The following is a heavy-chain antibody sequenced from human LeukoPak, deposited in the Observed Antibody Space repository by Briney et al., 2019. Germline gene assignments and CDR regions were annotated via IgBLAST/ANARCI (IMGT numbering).Heavy chain of an antibody. Sequence: PSETLSLTSTVSGGSISSGDYYWSWIRRHPGKGLEWIGYIYYSGSTYYNPSLKSRVTISVDTSKNQFSLKLSSVTAADTAVYYCARSGYWAAFDIWGQGTMVTVSS. J-gene: IGHJ3*02. CDR2: IYYSGST. V-gene: IGHV4-31*03. D-gene: IGHD2-15*01. CDR3: ARSGYWAAFDI. CDR1: GGSISSGDYY.